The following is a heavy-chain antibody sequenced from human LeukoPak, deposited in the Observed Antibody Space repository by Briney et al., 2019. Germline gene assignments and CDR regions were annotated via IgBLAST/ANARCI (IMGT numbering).Heavy chain of an antibody. V-gene: IGHV1-18*01. J-gene: IGHJ6*02. CDR1: GYTFTSYG. CDR3: ARDVDSSSSEIRIKYYYYGMDV. Sequence: ASVKVSCKASGYTFTSYGISWARQAPGQGLEWMGWISAYNGNTNYAQKLQGRVTMTTDTSTSTAYMELSSLRSEDTAVYYCARDVDSSSSEIRIKYYYYGMDVWGQGTTVTVSS. D-gene: IGHD6-6*01. CDR2: ISAYNGNT.